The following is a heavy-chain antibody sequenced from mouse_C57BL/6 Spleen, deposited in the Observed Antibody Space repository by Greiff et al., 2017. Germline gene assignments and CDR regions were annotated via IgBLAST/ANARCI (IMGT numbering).Heavy chain of an antibody. CDR3: ARDYRYYSDY. CDR2: IYPGDGDT. J-gene: IGHJ2*01. D-gene: IGHD5-5*01. CDR1: GYAFSSSW. V-gene: IGHV1-82*01. Sequence: VQLQQSGPELVKPGASVKISCKASGYAFSSSWMNWVKQRPGKGLEWIGRIYPGDGDTNYNGKFKGKATLTADKSSSTAYMQLSSLTSEDSAVYFCARDYRYYSDYWGQGTTLTVSS.